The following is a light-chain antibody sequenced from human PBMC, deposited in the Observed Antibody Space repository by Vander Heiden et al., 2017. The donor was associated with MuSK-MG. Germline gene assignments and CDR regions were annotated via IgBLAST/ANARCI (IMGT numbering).Light chain of an antibody. J-gene: IGKJ4*01. V-gene: IGKV2-40*01. Sequence: IVMTQTPLSLPVTPGEPASISCRSSQSLLDSDDGNTYLDWYLQKPGQSPQLLIYTLSYGAPGVPDRFSGSGAGTDVTLKISRVEAEDVGVYYCMQRIEFPSLTFGGGTKVEIK. CDR3: MQRIEFPSLT. CDR1: QSLLDSDDGNTY. CDR2: TLS.